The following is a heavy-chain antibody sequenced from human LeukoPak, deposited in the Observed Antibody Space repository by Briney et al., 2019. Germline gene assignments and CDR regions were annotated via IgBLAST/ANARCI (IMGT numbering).Heavy chain of an antibody. J-gene: IGHJ4*02. V-gene: IGHV4-39*02. CDR2: IYYSGST. CDR3: ARDSDHYDILTGYYIFPDY. Sequence: PSETLSLTCTVSGGSISSSSYYWGWIRQPPGKGLEWIGSIYYSGSTYYNPSLKSRVTISVDTSKNQFSLKLSSVTAADTAVYYCARDSDHYDILTGYYIFPDYWGQGTLVTVSS. CDR1: GGSISSSSYY. D-gene: IGHD3-9*01.